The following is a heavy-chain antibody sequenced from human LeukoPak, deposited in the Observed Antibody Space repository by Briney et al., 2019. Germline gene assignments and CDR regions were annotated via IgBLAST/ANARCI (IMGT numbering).Heavy chain of an antibody. CDR1: GGTFSSYA. V-gene: IGHV1-69*13. CDR2: IIPIFGTA. J-gene: IGHJ4*02. Sequence: ASVKVSCKVSGGTFSSYAISWVRQAPGQGLEWMGGIIPIFGTANYAQKFQGRVTITADESTSTAYMELSSLRSEDTAVYYWSREGTISPTFDYWGQGTLVTVSS. CDR3: SREGTISPTFDY. D-gene: IGHD1-14*01.